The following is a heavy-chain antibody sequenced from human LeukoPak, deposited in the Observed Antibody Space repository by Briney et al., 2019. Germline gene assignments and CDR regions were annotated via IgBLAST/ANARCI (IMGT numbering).Heavy chain of an antibody. CDR2: MSLDGSTE. V-gene: IGHV3-30-3*01. J-gene: IGHJ5*02. D-gene: IGHD3-10*01. CDR3: MRDYMGWFDP. CDR1: GFSLSNFQ. Sequence: QSGGSLRLSCVASGFSLSNFQMYWVRQAPGKGLEWVSIMSLDGSTEFYADSVKGRFTISRDTASNTMHLEMNNLRIEDTAVYYCMRDYMGWFDPWGQGSLVTVSS.